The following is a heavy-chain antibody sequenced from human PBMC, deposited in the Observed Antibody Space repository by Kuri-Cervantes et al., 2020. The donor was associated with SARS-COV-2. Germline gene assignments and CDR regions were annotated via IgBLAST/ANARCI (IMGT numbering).Heavy chain of an antibody. CDR3: ARARGGSYRYGFDY. CDR1: GFTFSSYA. D-gene: IGHD3-16*02. V-gene: IGHV3-30*04. J-gene: IGHJ4*02. Sequence: GESLKISCAASGFTFSSYAMHWVRQAPGKGLEWVAVISYDGSNKYYADSVKGRFTISRDNSKNTLYLQMNSLRAEDTAVYYCARARGGSYRYGFDYWGQGTLVTVSS. CDR2: ISYDGSNK.